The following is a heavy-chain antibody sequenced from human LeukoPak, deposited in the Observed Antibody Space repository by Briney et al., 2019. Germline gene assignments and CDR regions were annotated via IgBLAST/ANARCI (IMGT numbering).Heavy chain of an antibody. Sequence: ASVNVSCKASGYTFTAYYIHWVRQAPGQGHEWMGWINPNSGATNYARKFQGRVTMTRDTSISTAYMEVSRLRSDDTAVYYCARDLDYDSSGYYHWGQGTLVTVSS. D-gene: IGHD3-22*01. CDR2: INPNSGAT. CDR1: GYTFTAYY. J-gene: IGHJ5*02. CDR3: ARDLDYDSSGYYH. V-gene: IGHV1-2*02.